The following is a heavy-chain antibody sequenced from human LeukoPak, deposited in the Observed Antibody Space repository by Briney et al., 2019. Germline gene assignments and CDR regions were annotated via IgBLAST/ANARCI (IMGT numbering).Heavy chain of an antibody. J-gene: IGHJ3*02. D-gene: IGHD3-22*01. CDR3: ARPYYYDSSGYNDAFDI. Sequence: PSETLSLTCTVSGGSISSSDYYWGWIRQPPGKGLEWIGTIYHSGSTYYNPSLKSRVTISVDTSKNQFSLKLSSVTAADTAVYYCARPYYYDSSGYNDAFDIWGQGTMVTVSS. V-gene: IGHV4-39*07. CDR2: IYHSGST. CDR1: GGSISSSDYY.